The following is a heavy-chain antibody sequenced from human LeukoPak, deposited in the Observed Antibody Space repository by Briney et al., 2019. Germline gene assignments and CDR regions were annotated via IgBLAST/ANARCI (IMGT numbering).Heavy chain of an antibody. J-gene: IGHJ4*02. CDR1: GYTFTSYY. Sequence: SVKVSCKASGYTFTSYYMHWVRQAPGQGLEWMGGIIPIFGTANYAQKFQGRVTITADKSTSTAYMELSSLRSEDTAVYYCARVYYDSSGYNDYWGQGTLVTVSS. CDR3: ARVYYDSSGYNDY. D-gene: IGHD3-22*01. V-gene: IGHV1-69*06. CDR2: IIPIFGTA.